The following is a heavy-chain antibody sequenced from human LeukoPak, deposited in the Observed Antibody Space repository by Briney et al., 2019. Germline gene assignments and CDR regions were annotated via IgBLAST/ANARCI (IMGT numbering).Heavy chain of an antibody. V-gene: IGHV4-61*02. D-gene: IGHD6-13*01. CDR3: ARGLSRYSSSWYKKSPFDY. J-gene: IGHJ4*02. CDR1: GGSISSGSYY. CDR2: IYTSGST. Sequence: MPSETLSLTCTVSGGSISSGSYYWSWIRQPAGKGLEWIGRIYTSGSTNYNPSLKSRVTISVDTSKNQFSLKLSSVTAADTAVYYCARGLSRYSSSWYKKSPFDYWGQGTLVTVSS.